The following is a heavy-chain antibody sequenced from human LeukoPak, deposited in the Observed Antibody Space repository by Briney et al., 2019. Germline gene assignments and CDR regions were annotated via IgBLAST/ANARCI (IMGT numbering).Heavy chain of an antibody. CDR2: IKSKADGGTT. D-gene: IGHD3-22*01. Sequence: PGGSLRLSCAASGFTFINAWMTWVRQAPGEGLEWVGRIKSKADGGTTDYAAPVKGRFTISRDDSKNTLYLQMNSLKTEDTAVYYCITAYYDSSGYYVYWGQGTLVTVSS. CDR1: GFTFINAW. J-gene: IGHJ4*02. V-gene: IGHV3-15*01. CDR3: ITAYYDSSGYYVY.